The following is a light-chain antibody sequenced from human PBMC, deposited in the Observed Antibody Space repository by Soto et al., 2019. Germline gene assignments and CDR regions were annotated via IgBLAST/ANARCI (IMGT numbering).Light chain of an antibody. CDR2: DVT. CDR1: SSDVGGYEY. V-gene: IGLV2-14*01. Sequence: QSVLSQPASVSGSPGQSITISCTGTSSDVGGYEYVSWYQHQPDKAPKLIIYDVTNRPSGDSTRFSGSKSGNTASLTISGIQTEGEADYYCASITRSSTSVFGTGTKVTVL. J-gene: IGLJ1*01. CDR3: ASITRSSTSV.